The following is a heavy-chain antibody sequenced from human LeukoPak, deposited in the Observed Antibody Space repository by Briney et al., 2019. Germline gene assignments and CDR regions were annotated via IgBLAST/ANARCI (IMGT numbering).Heavy chain of an antibody. V-gene: IGHV3-74*01. CDR1: GFTFSSYW. Sequence: HPGGSLRLSCAASGFTFSSYWMHWVRQAPGKGLVWVSCINSGGCSTIYADSVKGRFTISRDNAKNTLYLQMNSLRAEHTAVYYCARYRSSWSDYYYYGMDVWGKGTTVTVSS. J-gene: IGHJ6*04. CDR3: ARYRSSWSDYYYYGMDV. CDR2: INSGGCST. D-gene: IGHD6-13*01.